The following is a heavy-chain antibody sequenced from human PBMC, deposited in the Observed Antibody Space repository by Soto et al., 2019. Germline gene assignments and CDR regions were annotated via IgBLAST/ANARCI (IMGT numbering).Heavy chain of an antibody. CDR3: ARDFNDFWSGSQWGAFDI. V-gene: IGHV1-69*06. J-gene: IGHJ3*02. CDR1: EGTLRSYA. D-gene: IGHD3-3*01. Sequence: QVNLCRPGLELKKPGPSLKFSSKPSEGTLRSYAISWAGKALGQGLEWLGGIILIFGTANYPQKLQGRVFMTTDTSTSTAYMELRSLRSDDTAVYYCARDFNDFWSGSQWGAFDIWGQGTMVTVSS. CDR2: IILIFGTA.